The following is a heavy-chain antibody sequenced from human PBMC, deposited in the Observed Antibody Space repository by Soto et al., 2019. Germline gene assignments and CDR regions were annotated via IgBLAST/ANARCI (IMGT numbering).Heavy chain of an antibody. CDR3: ARDHSSSWYYFDY. V-gene: IGHV3-30*03. D-gene: IGHD6-13*01. Sequence: LRLSCAASGFTFSSYGMHWVRQAPGKGLEWVAIISYDGSNKYYADSVKGRFTISRDNSKNTLYLQMNSLRAEDTAVYYCARDHSSSWYYFDYWGQGTLVTVSS. CDR1: GFTFSSYG. CDR2: ISYDGSNK. J-gene: IGHJ4*02.